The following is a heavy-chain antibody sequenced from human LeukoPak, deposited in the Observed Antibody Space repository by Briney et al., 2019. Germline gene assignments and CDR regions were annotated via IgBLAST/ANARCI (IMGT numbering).Heavy chain of an antibody. Sequence: SETLSLTCTVSGGSISSYYWSWIRQPPGKGLEWIGYIYYSGSTYYNPSLKSRVTISVDTSKNQFSLKLSSVTAADTAVYYCARHLDDYNKRNWFDPWGQGTLVTVSS. CDR1: GGSISSYY. CDR2: IYYSGST. CDR3: ARHLDDYNKRNWFDP. V-gene: IGHV4-59*08. J-gene: IGHJ5*02. D-gene: IGHD5-24*01.